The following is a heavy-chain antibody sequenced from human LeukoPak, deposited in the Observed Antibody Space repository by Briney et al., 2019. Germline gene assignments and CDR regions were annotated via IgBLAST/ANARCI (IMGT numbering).Heavy chain of an antibody. D-gene: IGHD3-22*01. CDR2: IKQDSSAK. CDR3: VRWSYDNSAYYYDH. CDR1: GFTFSRHY. Sequence: GGSLRLSCVASGFTFSRHYMSWVRQAPGKGLEWVASIKQDSSAKAYVDSVKGRFTVSRDNAKNSMSLQMNSLRAEDTAIYYCVRWSYDNSAYYYDHWGQGTLVTVSS. V-gene: IGHV3-7*03. J-gene: IGHJ4*02.